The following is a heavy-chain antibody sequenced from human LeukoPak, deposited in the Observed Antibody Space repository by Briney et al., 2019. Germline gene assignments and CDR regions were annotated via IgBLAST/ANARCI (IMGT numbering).Heavy chain of an antibody. CDR3: AKEKQRNFDY. Sequence: PGGSLRLSCAASGFTFSNYAMSWVRQAPGKGLEWVSGISGSGDSTYYGDSVKGRFTISRDNSKNTLHLQMNSLRAEDTAVYYCAKEKQRNFDYWGQGTLVTVXS. V-gene: IGHV3-23*01. CDR1: GFTFSNYA. J-gene: IGHJ4*02. CDR2: ISGSGDST.